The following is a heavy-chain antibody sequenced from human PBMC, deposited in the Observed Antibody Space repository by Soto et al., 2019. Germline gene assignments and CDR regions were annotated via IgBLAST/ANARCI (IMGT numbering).Heavy chain of an antibody. Sequence: SSETLSLTCTVSGDSISSSNYYWAWIRQPPWKGLEWIGSIYYSESSHYRGSTYYNPSLKSRVTISVDTSKNQLFLKLSSVTAADTAVYYCAGGADWAQTYDSSAQVYWGQGXPVTVYS. CDR1: GDSISSSNYY. J-gene: IGHJ4*02. CDR3: AGGADWAQTYDSSAQVY. V-gene: IGHV4-39*01. CDR2: IYYSESSHYRGST. D-gene: IGHD3-22*01.